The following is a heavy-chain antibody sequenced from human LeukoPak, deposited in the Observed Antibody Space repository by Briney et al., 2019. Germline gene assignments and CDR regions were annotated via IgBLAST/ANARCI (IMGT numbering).Heavy chain of an antibody. D-gene: IGHD4-23*01. CDR1: GYTFTGYY. V-gene: IGHV1-2*06. CDR3: ASRGYGGNLRGFDY. CDR2: NDPNGGGT. J-gene: IGHJ4*02. Sequence: ASVKVSCKVSGYTFTGYYMHWVRQAPGQGLEWMGRNDPNGGGTHYAQKFQGRVTMARDTSISTSYMELTELRSDDTAVYYCASRGYGGNLRGFDYWGQGTLVTVSS.